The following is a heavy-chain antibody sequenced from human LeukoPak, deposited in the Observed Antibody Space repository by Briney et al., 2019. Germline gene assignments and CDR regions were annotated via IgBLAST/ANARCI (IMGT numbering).Heavy chain of an antibody. Sequence: SETLSLTCAVYGGSFSGYYWSWIRQLLGKGLEWIGEINHSGSTNYNPSLKSRVTISVDTSKNQFSLKLSSVTAADTAVYYCARGPPIVVVPAAMLGYYYYGMDVWGQGTTVTVSS. V-gene: IGHV4-34*01. J-gene: IGHJ6*02. D-gene: IGHD2-2*01. CDR2: INHSGST. CDR3: ARGPPIVVVPAAMLGYYYYGMDV. CDR1: GGSFSGYY.